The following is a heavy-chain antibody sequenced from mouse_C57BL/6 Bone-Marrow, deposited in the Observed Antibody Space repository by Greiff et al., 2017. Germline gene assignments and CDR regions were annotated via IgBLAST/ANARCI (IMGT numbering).Heavy chain of an antibody. CDR3: ARRKDGYYGYFDY. D-gene: IGHD2-3*01. CDR2: INPNNGGT. V-gene: IGHV1-18*01. CDR1: GYTFTDYN. J-gene: IGHJ2*01. Sequence: VQLQQSGPELVKPGASVKIPCKASGYTFTDYNMDWVKQSHGKSLEWIGDINPNNGGTIYNQKFKGKATLTVDKSSSTAYMELRSLTSEDTAVYYCARRKDGYYGYFDYWGQGTTLTVSS.